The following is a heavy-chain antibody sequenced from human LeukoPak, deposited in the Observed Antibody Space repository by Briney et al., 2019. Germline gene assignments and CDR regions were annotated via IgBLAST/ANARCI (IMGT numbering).Heavy chain of an antibody. CDR1: GFTFSSYW. CDR3: ATYSTSTAFDY. J-gene: IGHJ4*02. Sequence: GALRLSCAASGFTFSSYWMSWVRQAPGKGLEWVANIKQDGSEKYYVDSVKGRFTISRDNAKNSLFLQMNSLRAEDTAVYYCATYSTSTAFDYWGQGTLVTVSS. V-gene: IGHV3-7*01. CDR2: IKQDGSEK. D-gene: IGHD6-6*01.